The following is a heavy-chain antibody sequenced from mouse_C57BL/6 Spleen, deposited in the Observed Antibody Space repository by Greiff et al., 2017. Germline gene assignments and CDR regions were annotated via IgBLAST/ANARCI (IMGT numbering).Heavy chain of an antibody. J-gene: IGHJ2*01. CDR1: GYTFTSYG. Sequence: VQLQQSGAELARPGASVKLSCKASGYTFTSYGISWVKQRTGQGLEWIGEIYPRSGNTYYTEKFKGKATLTADKSSSTAYMELRSLTSEDSAVYFCARWDFTTVVAHFDYWGQGTTLTVSS. V-gene: IGHV1-81*01. CDR2: IYPRSGNT. D-gene: IGHD1-1*01. CDR3: ARWDFTTVVAHFDY.